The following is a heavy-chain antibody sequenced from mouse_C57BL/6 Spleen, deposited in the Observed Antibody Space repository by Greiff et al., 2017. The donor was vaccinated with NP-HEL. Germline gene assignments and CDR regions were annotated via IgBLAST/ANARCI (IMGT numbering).Heavy chain of an antibody. CDR3: ARSGNYGYWYFDV. CDR2: IHPNSGST. Sequence: QVQLQQPGAELVKPGASVKLSCKASGYTFTSYWMHWVKQRPGQGLEWIGMIHPNSGSTNYNEKLKSKATLTVDKSSSTAYMQLSSLTSEDSAVYYCARSGNYGYWYFDVWGTGTTVTVSS. J-gene: IGHJ1*03. V-gene: IGHV1-64*01. CDR1: GYTFTSYW. D-gene: IGHD1-1*01.